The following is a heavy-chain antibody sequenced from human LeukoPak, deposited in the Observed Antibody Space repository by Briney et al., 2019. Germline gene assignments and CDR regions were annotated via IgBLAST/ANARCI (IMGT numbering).Heavy chain of an antibody. J-gene: IGHJ5*02. V-gene: IGHV4-59*01. D-gene: IGHD5-18*01. CDR1: GGSISSYY. CDR3: ARVVDTAMAPDWFDP. Sequence: SETLSLTCTVSGGSISSYYWSWIRQPPGKGLEWIGYIYYSGSTNYNPSLKSRVTISVDTSKNQFSLKLSSVTAADTAVYYCARVVDTAMAPDWFDPWGRGTLVTVSS. CDR2: IYYSGST.